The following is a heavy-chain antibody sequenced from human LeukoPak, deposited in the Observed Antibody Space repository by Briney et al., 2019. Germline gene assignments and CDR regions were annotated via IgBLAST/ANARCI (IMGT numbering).Heavy chain of an antibody. CDR2: IYYSGST. CDR1: GGSISSQY. Sequence: SETLSLTCTVSGGSISSQYWSWIRQPPGKGLEWIGYIYYSGSTSYNPSLKSRVTISVDTSKNQFSLRLSSVTAADTAVYYCARDIISEYSSSHSHFDPWGQGTLVTVSS. V-gene: IGHV4-59*11. J-gene: IGHJ5*02. D-gene: IGHD6-6*01. CDR3: ARDIISEYSSSHSHFDP.